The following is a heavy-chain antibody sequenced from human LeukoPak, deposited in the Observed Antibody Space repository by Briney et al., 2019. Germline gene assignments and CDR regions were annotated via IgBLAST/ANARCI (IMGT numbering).Heavy chain of an antibody. CDR1: GGSISSSSYY. V-gene: IGHV4-39*07. D-gene: IGHD3-10*01. CDR3: ARRRGFGRGWFDP. J-gene: IGHJ5*02. CDR2: IYYSGST. Sequence: SETLSLTCTVSGGSISSSSYYWGWIRQPPGKGLEWIGSIYYSGSTYYNPSLKSRVTISVDTSKNQFSLKLSSVAAADTAVYYCARRRGFGRGWFDPWGQGTLVTVSS.